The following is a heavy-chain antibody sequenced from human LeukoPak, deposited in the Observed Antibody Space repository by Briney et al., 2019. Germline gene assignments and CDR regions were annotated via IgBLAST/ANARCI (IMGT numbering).Heavy chain of an antibody. Sequence: PSETLSLTCAVYGGSFSGYYWSWIRQPPGKGLEWIGDINHSGSTNYNPSLKSRVTISVDMSKNQFSLKLSSVTAADTAVYYCARPRYCSGGSCYPNWFDPWGQGTLVTVSS. D-gene: IGHD2-15*01. CDR1: GGSFSGYY. V-gene: IGHV4-34*01. CDR2: INHSGST. CDR3: ARPRYCSGGSCYPNWFDP. J-gene: IGHJ5*02.